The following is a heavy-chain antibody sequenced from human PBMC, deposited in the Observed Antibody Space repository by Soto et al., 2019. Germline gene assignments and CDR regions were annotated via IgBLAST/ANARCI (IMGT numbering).Heavy chain of an antibody. CDR2: IIPIFGTG. Sequence: QVQLVQSGAEVKKPGSSVKVSCKTSGGTFNRYGISWVRQAPGQGLEWMGGIIPIFGTGNYAQKFQGRVTITADESTTTAYMELRILTSEDTAVYYCARATTSHSYYFYGMDVWGQGTTVTVSS. V-gene: IGHV1-69*12. CDR1: GGTFNRYG. CDR3: ARATTSHSYYFYGMDV. J-gene: IGHJ6*02.